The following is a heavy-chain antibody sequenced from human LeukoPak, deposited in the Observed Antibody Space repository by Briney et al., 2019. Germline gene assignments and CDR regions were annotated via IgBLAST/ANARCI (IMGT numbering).Heavy chain of an antibody. V-gene: IGHV4-31*03. D-gene: IGHD3/OR15-3a*01. CDR1: GGSVSRGGYY. CDR2: IYSSGST. J-gene: IGHJ4*02. CDR3: ARDGLAHFDY. Sequence: PSETLSLTCTVSGGSVSRGGYYWTWIRRHPGKGLEWIGYIYSSGSTYYNPSLRSRVTISVDTSKNQFSLKLSSVTAADTAVYYCARDGLAHFDYWGQGTLVTVSS.